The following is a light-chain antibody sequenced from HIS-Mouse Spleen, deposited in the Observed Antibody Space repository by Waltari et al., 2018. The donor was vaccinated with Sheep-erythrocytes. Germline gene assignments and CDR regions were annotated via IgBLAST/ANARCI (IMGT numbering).Light chain of an antibody. V-gene: IGLV2-11*01. CDR1: SSAVGGYYC. CDR2: DVS. CDR3: CSYAGSYNHV. J-gene: IGLJ1*01. Sequence: QSALTQPRSVSGSPGQSVTTSCSGTSSAVGGYYCVFWYQQHPGKAPKLMIYDVSKRPSGVPDRFSGSKSGNTASLTISGLQAEDEADYYCCSYAGSYNHVFATGTKVTVL.